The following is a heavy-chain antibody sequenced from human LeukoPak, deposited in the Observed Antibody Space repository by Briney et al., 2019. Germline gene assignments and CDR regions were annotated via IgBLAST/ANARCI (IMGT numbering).Heavy chain of an antibody. J-gene: IGHJ4*02. Sequence: PGGSLRLSCPASGFTFSGSAMHWVRQGSGKGLGWVGRIRIKANRYATAYAASVKGRFTISRDDSKNTAYLQMNSLKTEDTAVYYCTRLAGDQNYWGQGTLVTVSS. CDR1: GFTFSGSA. CDR2: IRIKANRYAT. CDR3: TRLAGDQNY. D-gene: IGHD7-27*01. V-gene: IGHV3-73*01.